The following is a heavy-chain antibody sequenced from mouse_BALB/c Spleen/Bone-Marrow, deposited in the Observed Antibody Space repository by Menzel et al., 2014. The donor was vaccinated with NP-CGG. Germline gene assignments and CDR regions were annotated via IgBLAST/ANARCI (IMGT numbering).Heavy chain of an antibody. Sequence: VQVVESGAELAKPGASVTMSCKASGYTFTIYWMHWVKQRPGQGLEWIGYINPITGYTDYNQNFKDKASLTADKSSSTAYMQLNSLTSDDSAVYYCARADYYGSRYFDVWGAGTTVTVSS. V-gene: IGHV1-7*01. CDR3: ARADYYGSRYFDV. CDR2: INPITGYT. D-gene: IGHD1-1*01. CDR1: GYTFTIYW. J-gene: IGHJ1*01.